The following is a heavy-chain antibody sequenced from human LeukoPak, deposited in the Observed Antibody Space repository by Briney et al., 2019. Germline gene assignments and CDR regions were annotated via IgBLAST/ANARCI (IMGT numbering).Heavy chain of an antibody. V-gene: IGHV3-7*01. CDR2: IKQDGSEK. J-gene: IGHJ6*02. D-gene: IGHD3-3*01. Sequence: GGSLRLSCAASGFTFSSYWMSWVRQAPGKGLEWVANIKQDGSEKCYVDSVKGRFTISRDNAKNSLYLQMNSLRAEDTAVYYCARFLGYDFWSGYRLFYYHGMDVWGQGTTVTVSS. CDR3: ARFLGYDFWSGYRLFYYHGMDV. CDR1: GFTFSSYW.